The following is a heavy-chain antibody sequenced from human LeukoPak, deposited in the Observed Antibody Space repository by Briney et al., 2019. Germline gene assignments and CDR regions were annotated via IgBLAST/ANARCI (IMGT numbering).Heavy chain of an antibody. CDR3: AEDLVLSGRWVMDV. V-gene: IGHV3-53*05. CDR2: IYSGGST. D-gene: IGHD2-15*01. Sequence: GGSLRLSCAASGFTVSSNYMSWVRQAPGKGLEWVSIIYSGGSTFYADSVKGRFTISRDNSKNTLYLQMNSLRAEDTAVYYCAEDLVLSGRWVMDVWGKGTTVTISS. CDR1: GFTVSSNY. J-gene: IGHJ6*03.